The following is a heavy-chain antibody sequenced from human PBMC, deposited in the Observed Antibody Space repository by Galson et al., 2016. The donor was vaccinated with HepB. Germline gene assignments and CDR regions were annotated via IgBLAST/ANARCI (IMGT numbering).Heavy chain of an antibody. D-gene: IGHD5-18*01. CDR3: AKDHWIQLWSRGFDY. J-gene: IGHJ4*02. CDR2: ISGSGGST. Sequence: SLRLSCAASGFTFSSYAMSWVRQAPGKGLEWVSAISGSGGSTYYADSVKGRFTISRDNSKNTLYLQMNSLRAEDTAVYYCAKDHWIQLWSRGFDYWGQGTLVTVSS. CDR1: GFTFSSYA. V-gene: IGHV3-23*01.